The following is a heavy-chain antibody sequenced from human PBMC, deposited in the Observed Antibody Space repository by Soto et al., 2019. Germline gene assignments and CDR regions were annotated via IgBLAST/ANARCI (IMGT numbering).Heavy chain of an antibody. D-gene: IGHD6-13*01. CDR2: TYYRSKWYY. CDR1: GDGVSSNSAT. Sequence: SQTLSLTCAISGDGVSSNSATWNWIRQSPSRGLEWLGRTYYRSKWYYDYAVSVKSRITINPDTSKNQFSLQLTSVTPEDTAVYYGARGGYSSSWLQDAWGQGTTVTVSS. J-gene: IGHJ6*02. CDR3: ARGGYSSSWLQDA. V-gene: IGHV6-1*01.